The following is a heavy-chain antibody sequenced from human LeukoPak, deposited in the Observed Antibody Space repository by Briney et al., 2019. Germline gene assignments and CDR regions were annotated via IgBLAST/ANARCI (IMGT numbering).Heavy chain of an antibody. CDR3: ATIQLWKFDY. Sequence: GGSLRLSCAASGFTFSSYWMSWVRQAPGKGLEWVANINEDGSEKYYVDSVKGRFTISRDNAKSSLYLQVNSLRAEDTAVYYCATIQLWKFDYWGQGTLVTVSS. V-gene: IGHV3-7*01. J-gene: IGHJ4*02. D-gene: IGHD5-18*01. CDR2: INEDGSEK. CDR1: GFTFSSYW.